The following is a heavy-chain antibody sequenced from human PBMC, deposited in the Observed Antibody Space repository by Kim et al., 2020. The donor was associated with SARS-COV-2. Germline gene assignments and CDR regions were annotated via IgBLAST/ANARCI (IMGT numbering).Heavy chain of an antibody. V-gene: IGHV1-3*01. CDR2: T. D-gene: IGHD6-19*01. J-gene: IGHJ4*02. CDR3: AREAVAGSFDY. Sequence: TRYSQRFQGRASITRDTSATTAYLEVSGLISEDTAVYYCAREAVAGSFDYWGQGSLVTVSS.